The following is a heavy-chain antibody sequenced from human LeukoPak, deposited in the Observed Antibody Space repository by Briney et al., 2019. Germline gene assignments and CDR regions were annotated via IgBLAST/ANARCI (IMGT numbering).Heavy chain of an antibody. CDR3: ARAGQEWFGELGFDQ. CDR2: INWNGENR. Sequence: GGSLRLSCAASGFTFDDYGMSWVRQAPGKGLEWVSGINWNGENRGYADSVKGRFTISRDNAKNSLYLQTNSLRAEDTAVYYCARAGQEWFGELGFDQWGQGTLVIVSS. CDR1: GFTFDDYG. V-gene: IGHV3-20*04. J-gene: IGHJ4*02. D-gene: IGHD3-10*01.